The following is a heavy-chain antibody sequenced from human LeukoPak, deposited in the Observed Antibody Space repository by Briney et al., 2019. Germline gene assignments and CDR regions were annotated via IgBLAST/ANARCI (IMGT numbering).Heavy chain of an antibody. CDR3: ARGRAPGYYDSSGYYLY. Sequence: ASVKVSCKASGYTFTGYYMHWVRQAPGQGLGWMGWINPNSGGTNYAQRFQGRVTMTRDTSISTAYMELSRLRSDDTAVYYCARGRAPGYYDSSGYYLYWGQGTLVTVSS. V-gene: IGHV1-2*02. D-gene: IGHD3-22*01. CDR2: INPNSGGT. J-gene: IGHJ4*02. CDR1: GYTFTGYY.